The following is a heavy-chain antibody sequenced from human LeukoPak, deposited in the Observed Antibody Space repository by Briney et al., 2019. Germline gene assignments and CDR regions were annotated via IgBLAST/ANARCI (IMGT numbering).Heavy chain of an antibody. CDR2: MNSDGSIT. Sequence: PGGSLRLSCAASGFTFSNSWMHGVRQAPGKGLLWVSRMNSDGSITTYADSVKGRFTISRDNAKNTLFLQMNSLRAEDTAVYYCVRALLGTSDSWGQGTLVTVSS. CDR3: VRALLGTSDS. V-gene: IGHV3-74*01. D-gene: IGHD7-27*01. J-gene: IGHJ4*02. CDR1: GFTFSNSW.